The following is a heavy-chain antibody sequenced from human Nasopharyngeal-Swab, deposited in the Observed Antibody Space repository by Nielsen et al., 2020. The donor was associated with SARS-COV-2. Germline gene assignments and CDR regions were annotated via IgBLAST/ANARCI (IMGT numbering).Heavy chain of an antibody. J-gene: IGHJ4*02. CDR1: GLTFTNSW. CDR2: IKQDGSDK. Sequence: GGSLRLSCAASGLTFTNSWMSWVRQAPGKGLEWVANIKQDGSDKYYVDSVKGRFTISRDNAKNSLYLQMNSLTAEDTAVYYCSTLPIAAPGKGDYWGQGTLVTVSS. CDR3: STLPIAAPGKGDY. V-gene: IGHV3-7*01. D-gene: IGHD6-13*01.